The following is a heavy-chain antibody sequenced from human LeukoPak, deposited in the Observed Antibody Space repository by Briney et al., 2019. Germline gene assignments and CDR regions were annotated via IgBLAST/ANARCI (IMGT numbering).Heavy chain of an antibody. J-gene: IGHJ4*02. Sequence: PGGSLRLSCAASGFTFSSYSMNWVRQAPGKGLEWVSYISSSSSTIYYADSVKGRFTISRDNAKNSLYLQMNSLRAEDTAVYYCARAVAGTFDYWGQGTLVTVSS. V-gene: IGHV3-48*01. CDR3: ARAVAGTFDY. CDR2: ISSSSSTI. CDR1: GFTFSSYS. D-gene: IGHD6-19*01.